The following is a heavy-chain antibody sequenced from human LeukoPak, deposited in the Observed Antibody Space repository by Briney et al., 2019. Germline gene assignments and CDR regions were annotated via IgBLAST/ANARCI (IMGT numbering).Heavy chain of an antibody. CDR2: IKSKGDGETT. CDR3: TTDLGLTMIRGVIVS. D-gene: IGHD3-10*01. J-gene: IGHJ4*02. V-gene: IGHV3-15*01. CDR1: GFTFTNAW. Sequence: GGSLRLSCEASGFTFTNAWMNWVRQAPGKGLAWVGRIKSKGDGETTDYAAPVKGRFTMSRDDLKATLYLQMNYLEAEDTAVYYCTTDLGLTMIRGVIVSWGQGALVTVSS.